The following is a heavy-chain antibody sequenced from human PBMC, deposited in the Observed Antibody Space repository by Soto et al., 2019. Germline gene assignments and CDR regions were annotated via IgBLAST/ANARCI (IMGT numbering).Heavy chain of an antibody. CDR3: TENSAYALDY. V-gene: IGHV4-4*02. CDR2: LQHGGSN. D-gene: IGHD5-12*01. Sequence: SETLSLTCNVSRYSINNHNWCSVVGQPNGGGLEWNGELQHGGSNNHTPTLESRVTFAVDISKNQFNLKLSSVAAADTAVYYCTENSAYALDYWGQGTLVTVSS. CDR1: RYSINNHNW. J-gene: IGHJ4*02.